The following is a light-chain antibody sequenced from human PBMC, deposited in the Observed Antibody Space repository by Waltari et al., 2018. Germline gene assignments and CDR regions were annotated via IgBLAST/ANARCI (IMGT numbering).Light chain of an antibody. CDR2: KNY. CDR3: AAWDDSLKNWV. Sequence: QSVLTQPPSASGTPGQRVTISCSGSSSNLERSYGFWYQQLPGTGPKLLIYKNYQRASGVPDRISGSKSGTSASLAISGLRSEDEADYYCAAWDDSLKNWVFGGGTKLTVL. CDR1: SSNLERSY. J-gene: IGLJ3*02. V-gene: IGLV1-47*01.